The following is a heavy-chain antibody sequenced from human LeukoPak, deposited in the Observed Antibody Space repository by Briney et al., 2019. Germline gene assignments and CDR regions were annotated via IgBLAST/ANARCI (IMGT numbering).Heavy chain of an antibody. CDR1: GFIVSNTY. J-gene: IGHJ4*02. Sequence: GGSLRLSCAASGFIVSNTYMTWVRQAPGKGLEWVSVIHNDGSTYYADSVKGRFTISRDNSKNMLFLRMNSLRVEDTAVYYCAVGSYYFDDWGQGTLVTVSS. V-gene: IGHV3-53*01. CDR2: IHNDGST. D-gene: IGHD3-10*01. CDR3: AVGSYYFDD.